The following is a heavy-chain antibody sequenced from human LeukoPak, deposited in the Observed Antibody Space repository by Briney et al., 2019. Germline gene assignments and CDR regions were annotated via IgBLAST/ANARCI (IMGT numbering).Heavy chain of an antibody. CDR1: GVSISSGDYD. D-gene: IGHD3-10*01. CDR3: ARGFVGFGALDY. V-gene: IGHV4-30-4*01. J-gene: IGHJ4*02. CDR2: IYYSGST. Sequence: SETLSLTCTVSGVSISSGDYDWRWIRQPPGTGLEWIGYIYYSGSTYYNPSLKSRITISVDTAKNQFSLKLSSVTAADTAVYYCARGFVGFGALDYWGQGTLVTVSS.